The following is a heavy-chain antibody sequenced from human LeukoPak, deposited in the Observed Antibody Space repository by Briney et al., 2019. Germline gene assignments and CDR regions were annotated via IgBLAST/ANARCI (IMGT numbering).Heavy chain of an antibody. D-gene: IGHD7-27*01. V-gene: IGHV4-59*01. CDR3: ARGANWGSPDY. Sequence: SETLSLTCTVSGGSISSDYWSWIRQSPGKGLEWIGYIYYSGTTSYNPSLKSRVTISLDTPKNQFSLKLSSVTAADTAVYYCARGANWGSPDYWGQGTLVTVSS. CDR2: IYYSGTT. CDR1: GGSISSDY. J-gene: IGHJ4*02.